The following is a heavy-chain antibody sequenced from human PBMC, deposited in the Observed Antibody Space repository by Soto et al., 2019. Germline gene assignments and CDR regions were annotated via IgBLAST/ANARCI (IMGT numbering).Heavy chain of an antibody. CDR1: GYIFGNYG. J-gene: IGHJ6*02. D-gene: IGHD3-16*01. Sequence: QVQLVQSGDEVRKPGSSVQVSCKASGYIFGNYGITWVRQAPGQGLEWMGWISPYSGNTHYASKVQGRHTMTTDTYTNTAYMDLGSLTSDDTDVYYCTMVDNYVTPTPQDVWGQGTTVTVSS. CDR3: TMVDNYVTPTPQDV. CDR2: ISPYSGNT. V-gene: IGHV1-18*01.